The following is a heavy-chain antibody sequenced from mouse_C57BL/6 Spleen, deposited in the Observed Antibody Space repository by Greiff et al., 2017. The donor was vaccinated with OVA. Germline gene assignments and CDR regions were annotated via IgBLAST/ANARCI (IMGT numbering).Heavy chain of an antibody. CDR2: IYPGDGDT. CDR3: ARSGAPAWFAY. Sequence: VQLHQSGPELVKPGASVKISCKASGYAFSSSWMNWVKQRPGKGLEWIGRIYPGDGDTNYNGKFKGKATLTADKSSSTAYMQLRSLTSEDSAVYFCARSGAPAWFAYWGKGTLVTVSA. V-gene: IGHV1-82*01. J-gene: IGHJ3*01. CDR1: GYAFSSSW. D-gene: IGHD3-2*02.